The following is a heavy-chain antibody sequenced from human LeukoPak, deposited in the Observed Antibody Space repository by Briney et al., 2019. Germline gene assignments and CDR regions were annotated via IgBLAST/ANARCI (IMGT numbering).Heavy chain of an antibody. CDR2: IDGSGTNT. D-gene: IGHD3-16*01. Sequence: GGSLRLSCAASGFTFSNYAVTWVRQAPGKGLEWVSIIDGSGTNTYYADSVKGRFTISRDNSKNTLYLQMNSLRAEDTAVYYCAKQLGDYMDVWGKGTTVTVSS. CDR3: AKQLGDYMDV. J-gene: IGHJ6*03. CDR1: GFTFSNYA. V-gene: IGHV3-23*01.